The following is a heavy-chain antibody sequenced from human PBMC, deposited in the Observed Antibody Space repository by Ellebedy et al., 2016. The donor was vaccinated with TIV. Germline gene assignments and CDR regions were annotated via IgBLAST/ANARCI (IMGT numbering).Heavy chain of an antibody. V-gene: IGHV3-23*01. Sequence: PGGSLRLSCAASGFTFSSYAMSWVRQAPGKGLEWVSTISNTGSRTYYADSVEGRFIISRDNSKNTLYLQMNSLRAEDTAVYYCAASWELPRGAFDIWGQGTMVTVSS. CDR3: AASWELPRGAFDI. J-gene: IGHJ3*02. CDR1: GFTFSSYA. CDR2: ISNTGSRT. D-gene: IGHD1-26*01.